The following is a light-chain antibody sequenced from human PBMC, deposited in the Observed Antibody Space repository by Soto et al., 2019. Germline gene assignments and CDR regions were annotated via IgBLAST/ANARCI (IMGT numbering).Light chain of an antibody. CDR2: GAS. CDR1: QSVSSN. CDR3: QHYNNWPYT. V-gene: IGKV3-15*01. J-gene: IGKJ2*01. Sequence: EIAMTQSPATLSLSPGERATLSCRASQSVSSNLAWYQQKPGQAPRLLIYGASTRATGIPARFSGSGSGTEFTLTISSLQSEDFGVYYCQHYNNWPYTFGQGTKLEIK.